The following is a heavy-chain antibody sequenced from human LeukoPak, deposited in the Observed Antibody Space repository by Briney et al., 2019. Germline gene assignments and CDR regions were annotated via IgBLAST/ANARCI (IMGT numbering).Heavy chain of an antibody. CDR1: GGSISSGDYY. J-gene: IGHJ5*02. V-gene: IGHV4-30-4*08. D-gene: IGHD2-2*01. CDR3: AREFVVVPAAIDEPTYNWFDP. Sequence: SETLSPTCTVSGGSISSGDYYWSWIRQPPGKGLEWIGYIYYSGSTYYNPSLKSRVTISVDTSKNQFSLKLSSVTAADTAVYYCAREFVVVPAAIDEPTYNWFDPWGQGTLVTVSS. CDR2: IYYSGST.